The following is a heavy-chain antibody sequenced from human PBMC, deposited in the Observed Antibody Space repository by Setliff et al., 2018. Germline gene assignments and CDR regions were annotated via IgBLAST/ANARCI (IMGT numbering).Heavy chain of an antibody. CDR1: GFTFTSYA. V-gene: IGHV3-23*01. CDR3: AGDPPGPHLVYTY. D-gene: IGHD3-16*01. Sequence: GESLKISCAASGFTFTSYAMNWVRQAPGKGLEWVSAISGSGGSTDYADSVKGRFTISRDNSKNTLYLQMNSLRAEDTAIYYCAGDPPGPHLVYTYWGQGALVTVSS. J-gene: IGHJ4*02. CDR2: ISGSGGST.